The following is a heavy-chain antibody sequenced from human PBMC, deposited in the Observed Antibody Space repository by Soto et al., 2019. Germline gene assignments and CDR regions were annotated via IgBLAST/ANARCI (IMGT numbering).Heavy chain of an antibody. D-gene: IGHD2-2*01. V-gene: IGHV1-69*13. CDR2: IIPIFGTA. CDR3: ASASLGYCISTSCSGDYYYYGMDV. J-gene: IGHJ6*02. CDR1: GGTFSSYA. Sequence: SVKVSCKASGGTFSSYAISWVRQAPGQGLEWMGGIIPIFGTANYAQKFQGRVTITADESTSTAYMELSSLRSEDTAVYYCASASLGYCISTSCSGDYYYYGMDVWGQGTTVTVSS.